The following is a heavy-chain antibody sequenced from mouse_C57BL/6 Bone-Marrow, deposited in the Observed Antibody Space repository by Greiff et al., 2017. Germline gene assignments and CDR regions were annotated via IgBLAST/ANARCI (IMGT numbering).Heavy chain of an antibody. CDR3: SRGPYYSIDY. CDR2: INPSSGYT. V-gene: IGHV1-4*01. CDR1: GYTFTSYT. J-gene: IGHJ4*01. Sequence: VQLQQSGAELARPGASVKMSCKASGYTFTSYTMNWVKQRPGQGLEWIGYINPSSGYTKYNQKFKDKATLTADKSSSTAYLQLISLTSEDSSVYYCSRGPYYSIDYWGQGTSLTVSS.